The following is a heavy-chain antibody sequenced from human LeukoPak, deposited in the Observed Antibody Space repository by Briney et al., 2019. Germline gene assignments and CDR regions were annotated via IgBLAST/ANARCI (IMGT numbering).Heavy chain of an antibody. CDR1: GGSIGSYY. CDR2: IYYSGST. CDR3: ASQGLYYGSARFDY. J-gene: IGHJ4*02. Sequence: PSETLSLTCTVSGGSIGSYYWSWIRQPPGKGLEWIGYIYYSGSTNYNPSLKSRVTISVDTSKNQFSLKLSSVTAADTAVYYCASQGLYYGSARFDYWGQGTLVTVSS. V-gene: IGHV4-59*08. D-gene: IGHD3-10*01.